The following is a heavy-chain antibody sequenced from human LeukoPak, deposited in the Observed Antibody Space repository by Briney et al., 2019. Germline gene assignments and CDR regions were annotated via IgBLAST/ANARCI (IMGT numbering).Heavy chain of an antibody. V-gene: IGHV1-58*01. CDR3: AAEGRPTVVTFRKGAVDL. J-gene: IGHJ3*01. CDR2: IFVGSGNT. Sequence: VTSLKVSCKASGFTFTSSAVRWVRQARGQRLEWIGWIFVGSGNTNNAHKFQERVTITRDMSTSTVYMELSSVRSEDTAVYYSAAEGRPTVVTFRKGAVDLWGQGTMVTVSS. CDR1: GFTFTSSA. D-gene: IGHD4-23*01.